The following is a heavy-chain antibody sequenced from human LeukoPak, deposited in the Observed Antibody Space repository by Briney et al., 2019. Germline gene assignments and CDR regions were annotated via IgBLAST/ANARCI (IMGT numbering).Heavy chain of an antibody. CDR3: AKGVYSYPS. V-gene: IGHV3-7*01. Sequence: AGSLRLSCAASGFSISSYWRTWVRQPPGKGLQWVANIKEDGSEIYSVSSVKARFTISRDNAKKTLYLQMKSLCAEDTALFYCAKGVYSYPSWGQGTLVTVSS. CDR2: IKEDGSEI. D-gene: IGHD3-16*01. CDR1: GFSISSYW. J-gene: IGHJ5*02.